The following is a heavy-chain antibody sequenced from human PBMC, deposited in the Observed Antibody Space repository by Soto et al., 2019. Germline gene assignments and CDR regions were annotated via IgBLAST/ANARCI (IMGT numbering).Heavy chain of an antibody. CDR1: GFTLGDYY. J-gene: IGHJ4*02. CDR2: INPKNGDT. V-gene: IGHV1-2*04. D-gene: IGHD3-10*01. Sequence: ASVKVSCKASGFTLGDYYIHWVRQAPGQGPEWMGWINPKNGDTRYAQKFQDWISMTGDTSISSVYMEIKRLTYDDTAVYYCARGLMEVLSNMDYYFDYRGQGSLVTVSS. CDR3: ARGLMEVLSNMDYYFDY.